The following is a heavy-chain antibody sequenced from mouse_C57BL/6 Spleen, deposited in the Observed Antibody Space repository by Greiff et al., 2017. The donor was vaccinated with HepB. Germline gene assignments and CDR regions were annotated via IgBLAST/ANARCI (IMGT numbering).Heavy chain of an antibody. CDR1: GFTFSSYA. J-gene: IGHJ2*01. V-gene: IGHV5-4*01. Sequence: EVQLVESGGGLVKPGGSLKLSCAASGFTFSSYAMSWVRQTPEKRLEWVATISDGGSYTYYPDNVKGRFTISRDNAKNNLYLQMSHLKSEDTAMYYCARGGDGYYDYWGQGTTLTVSS. D-gene: IGHD2-3*01. CDR3: ARGGDGYYDY. CDR2: ISDGGSYT.